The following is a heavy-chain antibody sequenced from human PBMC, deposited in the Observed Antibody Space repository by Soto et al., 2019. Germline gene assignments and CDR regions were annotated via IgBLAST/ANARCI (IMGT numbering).Heavy chain of an antibody. D-gene: IGHD3-22*01. CDR1: GVTFSDYD. CDR3: ARALQNAPNYYDSSGCFDY. V-gene: IGHV3-13*05. J-gene: IGHJ4*02. CDR2: SGAARDP. Sequence: PGGSLRLSCTASGVTFSDYDMHWVRQGSGKGLEWVSTSGAARDPYYADSVKGRFTISRDNAKNSLYLQMNSLRAEDTAVYYCARALQNAPNYYDSSGCFDYWGQGTLVTVSS.